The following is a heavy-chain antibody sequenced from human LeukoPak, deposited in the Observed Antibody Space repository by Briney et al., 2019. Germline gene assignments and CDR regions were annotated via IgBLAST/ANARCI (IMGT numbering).Heavy chain of an antibody. V-gene: IGHV1-18*01. CDR2: ISAYNGNA. CDR1: GYIFPNYG. J-gene: IGHJ3*02. CDR3: ARAAAAGTSHDAFDI. D-gene: IGHD6-13*01. Sequence: ASVKVSCKASGYIFPNYGISWVRQAPGQGPEWLGWISAYNGNANYAQKLQGRVTLTTDSATTTAYMELRSLRSDDTAVYYCARAAAAGTSHDAFDIWGQGTMVTVSS.